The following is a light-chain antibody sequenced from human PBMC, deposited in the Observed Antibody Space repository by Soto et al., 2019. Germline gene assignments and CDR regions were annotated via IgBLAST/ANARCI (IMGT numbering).Light chain of an antibody. J-gene: IGLJ3*02. V-gene: IGLV2-14*01. CDR1: NSDVGGYNY. Sequence: QSALTQPASVSGSPGQSITISCTGSNSDVGGYNYVSWYQQHPGKAPKLMIYEVSNRPSGVSNRFSGSKSGNTASLTISGLQAEDEADYYCSSYTSSTTWVFGGGIKLTVL. CDR3: SSYTSSTTWV. CDR2: EVS.